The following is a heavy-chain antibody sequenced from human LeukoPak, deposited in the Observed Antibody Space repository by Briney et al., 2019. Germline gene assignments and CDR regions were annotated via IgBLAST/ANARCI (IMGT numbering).Heavy chain of an antibody. J-gene: IGHJ4*02. CDR1: GFTFSSYE. CDR3: ARDTDYGGPFDY. D-gene: IGHD4-23*01. CDR2: ISSGGSTI. V-gene: IGHV3-48*03. Sequence: GGSLRLSCAASGFTFSSYEMHWVRQVPGKGLEWVSYISSGGSTIHYADSVKGRFTISRDNAKNSLYPQMNSLRAEDTAVYYCARDTDYGGPFDYWGQGTLVTVSS.